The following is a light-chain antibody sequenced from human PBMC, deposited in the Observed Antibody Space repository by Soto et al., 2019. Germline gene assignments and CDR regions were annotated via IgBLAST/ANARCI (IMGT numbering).Light chain of an antibody. CDR1: ISDVGGYDY. J-gene: IGLJ3*02. V-gene: IGLV2-11*01. CDR2: DVT. CDR3: CSYAGSYHWV. Sequence: QSALTQPRSVSGSPGQSVTISCTGTISDVGGYDYVSWYQQHPGKAPIFMIYDVTKRPSGVPDRFSGSKSGNPASLTISGLQAEDEADYYCCSYAGSYHWVFGGGTKLTVL.